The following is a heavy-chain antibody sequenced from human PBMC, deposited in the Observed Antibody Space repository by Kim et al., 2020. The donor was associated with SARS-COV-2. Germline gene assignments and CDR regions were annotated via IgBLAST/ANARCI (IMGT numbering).Heavy chain of an antibody. V-gene: IGHV3-48*02. CDR3: ARGFVTMIRGVDY. J-gene: IGHJ4*02. Sequence: YADSVKGRFTISRDNAKTSLYLQMNSLRDEDTAVYYCARGFVTMIRGVDYWGQGTLVTVSS. D-gene: IGHD3-10*01.